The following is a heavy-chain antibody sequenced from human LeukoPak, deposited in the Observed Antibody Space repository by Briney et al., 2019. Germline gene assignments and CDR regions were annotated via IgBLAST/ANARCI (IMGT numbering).Heavy chain of an antibody. Sequence: GGSLRLSCAASGFTFSSYTMNWVRQAPGKGLEWVSSISSSSSYIYYADSVKGRLTISRDNAKNSLYLQMNSLRAEDTAVYYCARDPTPRYCSGGSCYTRYGMDVWGQGTTVTVSS. CDR3: ARDPTPRYCSGGSCYTRYGMDV. CDR1: GFTFSSYT. D-gene: IGHD2-15*01. V-gene: IGHV3-21*01. CDR2: ISSSSSYI. J-gene: IGHJ6*02.